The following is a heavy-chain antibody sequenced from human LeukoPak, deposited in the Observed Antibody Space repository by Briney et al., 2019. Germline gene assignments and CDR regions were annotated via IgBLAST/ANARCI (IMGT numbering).Heavy chain of an antibody. CDR1: GFTSSIYG. Sequence: PGGSLRLSCAASGFTSSIYGMHWVRQAPGTGLEWVALIWYDGSKKYYADSVKGRFTISRDNSKNTLSLQMNSLRAEDTAVYYCARVAVAGTGHYYYGMDVWGQGTTVTVSS. J-gene: IGHJ6*02. CDR3: ARVAVAGTGHYYYGMDV. V-gene: IGHV3-33*01. D-gene: IGHD6-19*01. CDR2: IWYDGSKK.